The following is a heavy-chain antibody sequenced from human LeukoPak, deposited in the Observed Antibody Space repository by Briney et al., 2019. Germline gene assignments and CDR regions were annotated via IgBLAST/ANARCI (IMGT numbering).Heavy chain of an antibody. CDR2: IRSKANSYAT. J-gene: IGHJ4*02. Sequence: GGPLRLSCAASGFTFSGSAMHWVRQASGKGLEWVGRIRSKANSYATAYAASVKGRFTISRDDSKNTAYLQMNSLKTEDTAVYYCTTIAAAGTRKNHDYWGQGTLVTVSS. V-gene: IGHV3-73*01. CDR3: TTIAAAGTRKNHDY. D-gene: IGHD6-13*01. CDR1: GFTFSGSA.